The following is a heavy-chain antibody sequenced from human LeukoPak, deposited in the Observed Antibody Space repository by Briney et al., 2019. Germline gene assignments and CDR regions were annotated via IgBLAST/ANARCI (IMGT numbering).Heavy chain of an antibody. CDR3: LPYSYGRAAFDY. Sequence: PGGSLRLSCAASGFTFSTYNMNWVRQAPGKGLEWVSSISSSSSYIYYADSVKGRFTISRDNAKNSLYLQMNSLRAEDTAVYYCLPYSYGRAAFDYWGQGTLVTVSS. D-gene: IGHD5-18*01. CDR2: ISSSSSYI. J-gene: IGHJ4*02. CDR1: GFTFSTYN. V-gene: IGHV3-21*01.